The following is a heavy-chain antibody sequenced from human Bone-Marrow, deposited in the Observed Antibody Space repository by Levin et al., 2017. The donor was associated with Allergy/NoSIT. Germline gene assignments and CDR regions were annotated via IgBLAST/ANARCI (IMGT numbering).Heavy chain of an antibody. CDR1: GFTFSSYT. Sequence: GGSLRLFCAASGFTFSSYTMNWVRQTPGKGLEWVSTITSDSTYMYYADSVKGRFTISRDNAKNSLYLQMNSLRAEDTALYYCARDEVMGATGDTFDIWGQGTMVTVSS. D-gene: IGHD2-8*01. CDR2: ITSDSTYM. J-gene: IGHJ3*02. CDR3: ARDEVMGATGDTFDI. V-gene: IGHV3-21*01.